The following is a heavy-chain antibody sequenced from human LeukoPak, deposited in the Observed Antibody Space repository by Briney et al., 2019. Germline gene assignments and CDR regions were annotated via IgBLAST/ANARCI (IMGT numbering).Heavy chain of an antibody. CDR1: GFTVSSNC. CDR2: IYSGGST. V-gene: IGHV3-66*02. Sequence: GGSLRLSCAASGFTVSSNCMSWVRQAPGKGLEWVSVIYSGGSTYYADSVKGRFTISRDNSKNTLYLQMNSLRAEDTAVYYCARDLGTVTTRSNWFDPWGQGTLVTVSS. CDR3: ARDLGTVTTRSNWFDP. J-gene: IGHJ5*02. D-gene: IGHD4-11*01.